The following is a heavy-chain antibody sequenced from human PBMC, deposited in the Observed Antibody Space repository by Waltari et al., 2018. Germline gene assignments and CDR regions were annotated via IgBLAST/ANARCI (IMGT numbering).Heavy chain of an antibody. V-gene: IGHV4-59*01. J-gene: IGHJ4*02. CDR2: IYYSGST. D-gene: IGHD6-13*01. CDR3: ARLPGIAAAAFDY. CDR1: GGPISSYY. Sequence: QVQLQESGPGLVKPSETLSLTCTVSGGPISSYYWSWIRQPPGKGLEWIGYIYYSGSTNYNPSLKSRVTISVDTSKNQFSLKLSSVTAADTAVYYCARLPGIAAAAFDYWGQGTLVTVSS.